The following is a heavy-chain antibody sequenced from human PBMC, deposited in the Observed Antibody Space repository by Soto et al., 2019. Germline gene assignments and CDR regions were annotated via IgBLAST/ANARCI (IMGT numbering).Heavy chain of an antibody. Sequence: SLRLSCAASGFTFSSYGMHWVRQAPGKGLEWVAVISYDGSNKYYADSVKGRFTISRDNSKNTLYLQMNSLRAEDTAVYYCAKDSLPLTYYDFWSGSNPFDYWGQGTLVTVSS. J-gene: IGHJ4*02. D-gene: IGHD3-3*01. CDR3: AKDSLPLTYYDFWSGSNPFDY. CDR2: ISYDGSNK. V-gene: IGHV3-30*18. CDR1: GFTFSSYG.